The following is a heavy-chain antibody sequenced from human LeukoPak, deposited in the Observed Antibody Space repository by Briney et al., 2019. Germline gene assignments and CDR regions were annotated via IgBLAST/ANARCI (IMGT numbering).Heavy chain of an antibody. D-gene: IGHD5-18*01. CDR3: ARADTTHPYYFDY. CDR1: GFTFSSYS. CDR2: ISSSSSYI. V-gene: IGHV3-21*01. J-gene: IGHJ4*02. Sequence: PGGSLRLSCAASGFTFSSYSMNWVRQAPGKGLEWVSSISSSSSYIYYADSVKGRLTISRDNAKNSLYLQVNSLRAEDTAVYYCARADTTHPYYFDYWGQGTLVTVSS.